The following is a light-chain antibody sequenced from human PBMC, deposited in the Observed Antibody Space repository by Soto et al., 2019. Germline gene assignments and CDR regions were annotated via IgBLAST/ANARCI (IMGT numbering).Light chain of an antibody. Sequence: EIVMTQSPATLSVSPGERATLSCRASQSVSSNLAWYQQKPGQAPRLLIYGASTRATGVPATFSGSGSGTDFTLTISSLQPEDFATYYCQRANSFPVTFGGGTKVDIK. CDR1: QSVSSN. CDR3: QRANSFPVT. CDR2: GAS. V-gene: IGKV3-15*01. J-gene: IGKJ4*01.